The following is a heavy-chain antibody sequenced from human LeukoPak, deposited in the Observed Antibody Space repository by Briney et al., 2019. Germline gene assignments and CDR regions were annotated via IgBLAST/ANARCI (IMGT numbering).Heavy chain of an antibody. CDR3: ARVNYGDYDYYYGMDV. CDR1: GYTFTSYD. CDR2: MNPNSGNT. J-gene: IGHJ6*02. V-gene: IGHV1-8*01. D-gene: IGHD4-17*01. Sequence: ASVKVSSKASGYTFTSYDINWVRQATGQGLEWMGWMNPNSGNTGYAQKFQGRVTMTRNTSISTAYMELSSLRSEDTAVYYCARVNYGDYDYYYGMDVWGQGTTVTVSS.